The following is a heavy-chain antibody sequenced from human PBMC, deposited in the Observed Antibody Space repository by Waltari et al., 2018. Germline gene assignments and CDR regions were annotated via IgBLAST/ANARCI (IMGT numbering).Heavy chain of an antibody. CDR1: GFTLTSYT. J-gene: IGHJ6*02. CDR3: AKDEGNRIAPTFGMDA. Sequence: EFQLLEAGGGLAQPGGSLRLSCAASGFTLTSYTVNWVRQAPGEGLGGVSLMSGSGLIEYGDSVKGRFTISRDNAKNTLYLEMNRLRVEDTAVYFCAKDEGNRIAPTFGMDAWGHGTTVLVS. CDR2: MSGSGLI. D-gene: IGHD3-16*01. V-gene: IGHV3-23*01.